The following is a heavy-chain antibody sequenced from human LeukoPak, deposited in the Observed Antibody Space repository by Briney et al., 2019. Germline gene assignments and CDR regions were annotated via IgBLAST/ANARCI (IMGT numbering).Heavy chain of an antibody. D-gene: IGHD5-24*01. J-gene: IGHJ6*03. V-gene: IGHV3-21*01. CDR2: ISSGSSSI. CDR1: GFTFSTYS. CDR3: ARDGDGRRFSYMDV. Sequence: PGGSLRLSCEASGFTFSTYSMNWVRQAPGKGLEWVSSISSGSSSIYYADSMKGRFIISRDNPKNSLYLQMNSLRVEDTAVYYCARDGDGRRFSYMDVWGKGTTVTVSS.